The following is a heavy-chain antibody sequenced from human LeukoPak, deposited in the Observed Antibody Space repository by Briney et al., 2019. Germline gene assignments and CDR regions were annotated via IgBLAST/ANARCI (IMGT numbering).Heavy chain of an antibody. V-gene: IGHV4-31*03. CDR2: VYYTGST. D-gene: IGHD6-6*01. J-gene: IGHJ6*02. CDR3: ARISAGRYGMDV. CDR1: GGSVTSGGYY. Sequence: SETLSLTCTLSGGSVTSGGYYWSWIRQHPGKGLEWIGYVYYTGSTYYNPSLKSRVTISPDTSKNHFSLKVSSVTAADTAVYYCARISAGRYGMDVRGQGTTVTVSS.